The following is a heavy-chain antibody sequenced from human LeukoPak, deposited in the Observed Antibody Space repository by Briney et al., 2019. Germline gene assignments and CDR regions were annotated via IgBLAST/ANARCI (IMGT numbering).Heavy chain of an antibody. CDR1: GFTFSNAW. CDR3: SSSSWYVGYYYYMDV. CDR2: IKSKTDGGTT. V-gene: IGHV3-15*01. D-gene: IGHD6-13*01. J-gene: IGHJ6*03. Sequence: GGSLRLSCAASGFTFSNAWMSWVRQAPGKGLEWVGRIKSKTDGGTTDYAAPVKGRFTISRDDSKNTLYLQMNSLKTEDTAVYYCSSSSWYVGYYYYMDVWGKGTTVTVSS.